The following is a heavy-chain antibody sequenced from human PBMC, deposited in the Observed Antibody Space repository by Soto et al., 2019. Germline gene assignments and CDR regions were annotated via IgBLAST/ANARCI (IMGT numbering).Heavy chain of an antibody. Sequence: ASVKVSCKASGYIFTGYHMHWVRQAPGQGLEWMGWINPNSGGTKYAQKFQGRVTMTRDTSISTAYMELSSLRSDDTAVYYCAREELPTYYYAMDVWGQGTTVTVSS. CDR2: INPNSGGT. D-gene: IGHD1-7*01. CDR1: GYIFTGYH. CDR3: AREELPTYYYAMDV. V-gene: IGHV1-2*02. J-gene: IGHJ6*02.